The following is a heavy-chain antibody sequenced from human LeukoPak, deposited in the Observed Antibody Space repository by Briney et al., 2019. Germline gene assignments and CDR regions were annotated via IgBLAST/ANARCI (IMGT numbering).Heavy chain of an antibody. Sequence: SETLSLTCTVSGGSISSGGYYWSWIRQPLGKGLEWIGEINHSGSTNYNPSLKSRVTISVDTSKNQFSLKLSSVTAADTAVYYCAGGHYYDSSGYRVWGQGTLVTVSS. CDR2: INHSGST. J-gene: IGHJ4*02. CDR1: GGSISSGGYY. D-gene: IGHD3-22*01. V-gene: IGHV4-39*07. CDR3: AGGHYYDSSGYRV.